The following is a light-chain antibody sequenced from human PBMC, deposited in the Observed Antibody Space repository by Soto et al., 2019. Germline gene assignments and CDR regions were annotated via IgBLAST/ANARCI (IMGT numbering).Light chain of an antibody. CDR1: QIISSW. V-gene: IGKV1-5*01. Sequence: DIQMTQSPSTLSASVGDRVTITCRASQIISSWLAWYQQKPGKAPKLLIYDVSRLESGVPSRFSGSGSGTEFTLTISSLQPDYSATYYCQQYNTFWTFGQGTKVEIK. J-gene: IGKJ1*01. CDR3: QQYNTFWT. CDR2: DVS.